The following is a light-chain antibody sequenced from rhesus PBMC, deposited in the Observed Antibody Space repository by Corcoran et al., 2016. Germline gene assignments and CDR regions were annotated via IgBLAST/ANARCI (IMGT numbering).Light chain of an antibody. Sequence: DIQMTQSPSSLSASVGDTVTITCRASQGISNYLAWYQQKPGKAPKPLIYYASNLESGVPSRFRGSGYGTDFTLTISSLQPKDFAIYYCQQHNSYPFTFGPGTKLDIK. V-gene: IGKV1S16*01. CDR3: QQHNSYPFT. CDR2: YAS. J-gene: IGKJ3*01. CDR1: QGISNY.